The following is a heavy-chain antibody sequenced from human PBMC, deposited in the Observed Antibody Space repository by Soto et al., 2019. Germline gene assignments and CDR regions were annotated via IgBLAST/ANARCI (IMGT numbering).Heavy chain of an antibody. CDR3: AKDRRKWGDSPFEK. Sequence: QVQLVESGGGVVQPGRSLRLSCAASGFTFSKFGMHWLRQAPGRGLEWVAGISNDGSDEYYVDSVKGRFNISRDNSKITLSLQMNSLRCEDTAVYFCAKDRRKWGDSPFEKWGQGTLVTVSS. CDR2: ISNDGSDE. J-gene: IGHJ4*02. D-gene: IGHD2-21*02. CDR1: GFTFSKFG. V-gene: IGHV3-30*18.